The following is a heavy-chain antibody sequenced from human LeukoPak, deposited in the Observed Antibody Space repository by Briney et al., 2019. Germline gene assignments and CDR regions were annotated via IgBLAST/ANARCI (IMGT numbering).Heavy chain of an antibody. CDR1: GYTFTSYG. J-gene: IGHJ6*03. CDR3: ARGVVPAAKVGSYYYYMDV. CDR2: ISAYNGNT. Sequence: GASVKVSCKASGYTFTSYGISGVRQAPGQGLEWMEWISAYNGNTNYAQKLQGRVTMTTDTSTSTAYMELRSLRSDDTAVYYCARGVVPAAKVGSYYYYMDVWGKGTTVTVSS. V-gene: IGHV1-18*01. D-gene: IGHD2-2*01.